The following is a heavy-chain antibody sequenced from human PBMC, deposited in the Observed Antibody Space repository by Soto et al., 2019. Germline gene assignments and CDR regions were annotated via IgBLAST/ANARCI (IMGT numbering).Heavy chain of an antibody. CDR1: GFTFSSYG. CDR3: AKSQWQQLVLSAIFDY. D-gene: IGHD6-13*01. Sequence: GGSLRLSCAASGFTFSSYGMHWVRQAPGKGLEWVAVISYDGSNKYYADSVKGRFTISRDNSKNTLYLQMNSLRAEDTAVYYCAKSQWQQLVLSAIFDYWGQGTLVTVSS. V-gene: IGHV3-30*18. J-gene: IGHJ4*02. CDR2: ISYDGSNK.